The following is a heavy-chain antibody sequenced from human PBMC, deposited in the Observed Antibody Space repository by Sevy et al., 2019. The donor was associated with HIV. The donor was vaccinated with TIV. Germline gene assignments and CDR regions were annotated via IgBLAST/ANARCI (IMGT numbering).Heavy chain of an antibody. J-gene: IGHJ5*02. D-gene: IGHD3-22*01. V-gene: IGHV3-48*02. CDR1: GFTFSTYS. CDR2: ISRTSTTT. Sequence: GGSLRLSCKASGFTFSTYSMHWVRQAPGKGLEWVSSISRTSTTTYYADSAKGRFTISRDNAKNSLYLQMNSLRDEDTAVSYCAREAYYYDSREGYWFDAWGQGTLVTVSS. CDR3: AREAYYYDSREGYWFDA.